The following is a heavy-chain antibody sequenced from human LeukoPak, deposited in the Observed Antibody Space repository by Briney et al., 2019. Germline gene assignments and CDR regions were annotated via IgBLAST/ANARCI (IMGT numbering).Heavy chain of an antibody. V-gene: IGHV4-31*03. CDR1: GGSISSGGYY. CDR3: ARDRGGYSGSYNNY. Sequence: PSETLSLTCTVSGGSISSGGYYWSWIRQHPGKGLEWIGYIYYSGSTYYNPSLKSRVTISVDTSKNQFSLKLSSVTAADTAVYYCARDRGGYSGSYNNYWGQGTLVTVSS. D-gene: IGHD1-26*01. CDR2: IYYSGST. J-gene: IGHJ4*02.